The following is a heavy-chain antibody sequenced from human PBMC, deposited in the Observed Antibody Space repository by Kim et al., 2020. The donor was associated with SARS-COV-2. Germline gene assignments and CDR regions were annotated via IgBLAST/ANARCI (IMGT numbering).Heavy chain of an antibody. CDR1: GFTFSSYS. CDR2: ISSSSSYI. Sequence: GGSLRLSCTASGFTFSSYSMNWVRQAPGKGLEWVSSISSSSSYIYYADSVKGRFTISRDNAKNSLLLQMNSLRAEDTAVYYCARARNRYDSSGYQFDYWGQRTLVTLSS. CDR3: ARARNRYDSSGYQFDY. D-gene: IGHD3-22*01. J-gene: IGHJ4*02. V-gene: IGHV3-21*01.